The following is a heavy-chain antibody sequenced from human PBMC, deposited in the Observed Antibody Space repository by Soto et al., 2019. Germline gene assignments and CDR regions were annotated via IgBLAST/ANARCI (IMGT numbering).Heavy chain of an antibody. CDR2: IIPIFGTA. J-gene: IGHJ1*01. V-gene: IGHV1-69*13. CDR1: GGTFSSYA. Sequence: GASVKVSCKASGGTFSSYAISWVRQAPGQGLEWMGGIIPIFGTANYAQKFQGRVTITADESTSTAYMELSSLRSEDTAVYYCARGPFIAAAGPEYFQHWGQGTLVTVSS. D-gene: IGHD6-13*01. CDR3: ARGPFIAAAGPEYFQH.